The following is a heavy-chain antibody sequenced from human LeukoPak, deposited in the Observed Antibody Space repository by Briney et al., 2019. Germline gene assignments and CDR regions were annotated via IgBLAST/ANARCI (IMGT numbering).Heavy chain of an antibody. Sequence: SETLSLTCAVSDDSFSSHYWTWIRQPPGKGLEWIGYISYIGSTNYNPSLKSRVTISIDTSKNQFSLKLTSVTAADTAVHYCARDLVTVTKGFDIWGQGTMVSVSS. D-gene: IGHD4-17*01. CDR3: ARDLVTVTKGFDI. CDR2: ISYIGST. V-gene: IGHV4-59*11. CDR1: DDSFSSHY. J-gene: IGHJ3*02.